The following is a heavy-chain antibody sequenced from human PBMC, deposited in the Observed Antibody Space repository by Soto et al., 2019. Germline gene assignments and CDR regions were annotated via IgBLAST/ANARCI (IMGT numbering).Heavy chain of an antibody. V-gene: IGHV5-51*01. CDR2: IYPGDSDT. Sequence: PGESLKISCTGVGYSFTSYWIGWVRQMPGKGLEWMGIIYPGDSDTRYSPSFQGQVTFSADKSITTSYLQWSSLKASDTAMYYCARGYCTTTICDPWFDPWGQGTLVTSPQ. CDR3: ARGYCTTTICDPWFDP. J-gene: IGHJ5*02. D-gene: IGHD2-2*01. CDR1: GYSFTSYW.